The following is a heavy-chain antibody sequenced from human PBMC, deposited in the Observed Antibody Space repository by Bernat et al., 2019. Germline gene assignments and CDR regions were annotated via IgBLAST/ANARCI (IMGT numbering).Heavy chain of an antibody. D-gene: IGHD3-3*01. V-gene: IGHV3-64D*06. CDR3: VKDLRDDFWSGYYDY. CDR1: GFTFSSYA. Sequence: EVQLVESGGGLVQPGGSLRLSCSASGFTFSSYAMHWVRQAPGKGLEYVSAISSNGGNTYYADSVKGRFTISRDNSKNTLYLQMSSLRAEDTAVYYCVKDLRDDFWSGYYDYWGQGTLVTVSS. CDR2: ISSNGGNT. J-gene: IGHJ4*02.